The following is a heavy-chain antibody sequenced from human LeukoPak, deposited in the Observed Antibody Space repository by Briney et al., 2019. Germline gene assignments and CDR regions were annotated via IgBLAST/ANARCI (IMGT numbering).Heavy chain of an antibody. J-gene: IGHJ4*02. Sequence: GGSLRLSCAASGFTVSSNYMSWVRQAPGKGLEGVSVIYSGGSTYYADFVKGRFTISRDNSKNTLYLQMNSLRAEDTAVYYCARGPAHYCGGDCWYFDYWGQGTLVTVSS. D-gene: IGHD2-21*02. CDR2: IYSGGST. V-gene: IGHV3-66*01. CDR1: GFTVSSNY. CDR3: ARGPAHYCGGDCWYFDY.